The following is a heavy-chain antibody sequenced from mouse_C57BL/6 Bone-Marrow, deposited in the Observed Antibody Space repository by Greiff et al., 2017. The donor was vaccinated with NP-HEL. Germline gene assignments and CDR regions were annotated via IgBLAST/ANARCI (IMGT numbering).Heavy chain of an antibody. CDR2: INPYNGGT. J-gene: IGHJ2*01. V-gene: IGHV1-19*01. D-gene: IGHD1-1*01. CDR1: GYTFTDYY. CDR3: SRTGSRYYYGVN. Sequence: VQLKQSGPVLVKPGASVKMSCKASGYTFTDYYMNWVKQSHGKSLEWIGDINPYNGGTSYNQKFKGKATLTVDKSSSTAYMELNSLTSEDSAVYYWSRTGSRYYYGVNWGQGTTLTVSS.